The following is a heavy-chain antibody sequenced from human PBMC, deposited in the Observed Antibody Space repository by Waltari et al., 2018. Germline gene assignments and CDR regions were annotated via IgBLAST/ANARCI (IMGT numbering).Heavy chain of an antibody. V-gene: IGHV4-30-4*08. D-gene: IGHD3-22*01. Sequence: QVQLQESGPGLVKPSQTLSLTCTVSGGSISSGDYYWSWIRQPPGKGLEWIGYINYSGSTYDNPSLKSRVTISVDTSKNQFSLKLSSVTAADTAVYYCARELIYYYYMDVWGKGTTVTVSS. CDR3: ARELIYYYYMDV. J-gene: IGHJ6*03. CDR1: GGSISSGDYY. CDR2: INYSGST.